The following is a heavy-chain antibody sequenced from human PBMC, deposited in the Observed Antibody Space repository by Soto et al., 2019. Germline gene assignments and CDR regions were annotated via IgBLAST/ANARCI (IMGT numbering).Heavy chain of an antibody. V-gene: IGHV5-10-1*01. CDR3: ASGYCTNGVCQSAYYYYYGMDV. J-gene: IGHJ6*02. CDR2: IDPSDSYT. D-gene: IGHD2-8*01. Sequence: GESLKISCKGSGYSFTIYWISWVRQMPGKGLEWMGRIDPSDSYTNYSPSFQGHVTISADKSISTAYLQWSSLKASDTAMYYCASGYCTNGVCQSAYYYYYGMDVWGQGTTVTVSS. CDR1: GYSFTIYW.